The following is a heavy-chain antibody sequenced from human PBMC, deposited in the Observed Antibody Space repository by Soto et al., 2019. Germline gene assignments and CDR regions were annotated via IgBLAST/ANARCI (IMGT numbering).Heavy chain of an antibody. V-gene: IGHV4-59*01. CDR1: GGSISSYY. CDR2: FFYSGST. J-gene: IGHJ4*02. Sequence: SETLSLTCTVSGGSISSYYWSWIRQPPGKGLEWIGYFFYSGSTNYNPSLKSRVTISVDTSKNQFSLKLSSVTAADTAVYYCARSDGRYWGQGTLVTVSS. CDR3: ARSDGRY.